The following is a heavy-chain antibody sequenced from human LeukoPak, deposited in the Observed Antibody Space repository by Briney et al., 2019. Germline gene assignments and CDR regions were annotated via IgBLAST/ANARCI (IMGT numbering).Heavy chain of an antibody. J-gene: IGHJ4*02. D-gene: IGHD3-3*01. Sequence: SETLSLTCAVSGGSISSGGYSWSWIRQPPGKGLEWIGYIYYSGSTYYNPSLKSRVTISVDTSKNQFSLKLSSVTAADTAVYYCARAREDIFWSGSLDYWGQGTLVTVSS. V-gene: IGHV4-30-4*07. CDR2: IYYSGST. CDR1: GGSISSGGYS. CDR3: ARAREDIFWSGSLDY.